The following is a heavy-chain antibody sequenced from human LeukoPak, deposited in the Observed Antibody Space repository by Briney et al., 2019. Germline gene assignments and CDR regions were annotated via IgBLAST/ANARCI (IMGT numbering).Heavy chain of an antibody. V-gene: IGHV3-7*01. D-gene: IGHD3-22*01. J-gene: IGHJ4*02. CDR1: GFTFSSYW. CDR2: IKQDGSEK. Sequence: GGSLRLSCAASGFTFSSYWMSWDRQAPGKGLEWVANIKQDGSEKYYVDSVKGRFTISRDNAKNSLYLQMNSLRAEDTAVYYCARDLGYDSSGSFDYWGQGTLVTVSS. CDR3: ARDLGYDSSGSFDY.